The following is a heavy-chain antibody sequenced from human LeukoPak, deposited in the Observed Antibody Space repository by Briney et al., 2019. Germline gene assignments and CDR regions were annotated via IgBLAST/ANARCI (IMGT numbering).Heavy chain of an antibody. V-gene: IGHV4-59*08. Sequence: SETLSLTCTVSGGSMSSFYWSWIRQPPGKGLEWIGYISYSGGTNYNPSLKSRVTISVDTSQNQFSLKMSSVTAADTAVYYCAAASLYDFWSGEGRRMDVWGQGTTVTVSS. CDR3: AAASLYDFWSGEGRRMDV. CDR2: ISYSGGT. D-gene: IGHD3-3*01. J-gene: IGHJ6*02. CDR1: GGSMSSFY.